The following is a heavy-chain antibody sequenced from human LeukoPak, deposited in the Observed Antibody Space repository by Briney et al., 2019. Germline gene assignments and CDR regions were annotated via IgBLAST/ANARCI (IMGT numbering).Heavy chain of an antibody. D-gene: IGHD3-3*01. CDR1: GGSISSSSYY. Sequence: TATLSLTCTVSGGSISSSSYYWGWIRHPPGKGLEWIGSTYYSGSTYYNPSLKSRVTISVDTSKNQFSLKLSSVTAADTAVYYCARSFGSGYYTSTGWFDPWGQGTLVT. CDR2: TYYSGST. V-gene: IGHV4-39*01. CDR3: ARSFGSGYYTSTGWFDP. J-gene: IGHJ5*02.